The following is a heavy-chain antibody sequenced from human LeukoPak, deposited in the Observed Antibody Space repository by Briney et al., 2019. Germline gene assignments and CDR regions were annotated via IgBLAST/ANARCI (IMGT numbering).Heavy chain of an antibody. V-gene: IGHV1-2*06. CDR1: GYSFTGYY. D-gene: IGHD3-22*01. CDR3: ARDQDYYDSSGSDY. Sequence: ASVKVSCKASGYSFTGYYMHWVRQAPGQGLEWMGRIIPNSGGTNYAQKLQGRVTMTTDTSTSTAYMELRSLRSDDTAVYYCARDQDYYDSSGSDYWGQGTLVTVSP. CDR2: IIPNSGGT. J-gene: IGHJ4*02.